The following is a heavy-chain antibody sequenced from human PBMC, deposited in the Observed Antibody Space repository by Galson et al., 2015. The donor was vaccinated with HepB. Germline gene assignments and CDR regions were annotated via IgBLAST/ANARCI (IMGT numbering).Heavy chain of an antibody. J-gene: IGHJ4*02. V-gene: IGHV3-21*01. CDR3: ARGSFDYGDPGDFDY. CDR2: ISSSSSYI. D-gene: IGHD4-17*01. CDR1: GFTFSSYS. Sequence: SLRLSCAASGFTFSSYSMNWVRQAPGKGLEWVSSISSSSSYIYYADSVKGRFTISRDNAKNSLYLQMNSLRAEDTAVYYCARGSFDYGDPGDFDYWGQGTLVTVSS.